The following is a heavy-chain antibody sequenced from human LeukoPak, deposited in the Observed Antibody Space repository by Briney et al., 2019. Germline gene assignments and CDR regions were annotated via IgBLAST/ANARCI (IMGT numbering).Heavy chain of an antibody. Sequence: PGGSLRLSCAASGFTFSSYGMHWVRQAPGKGLEWLAVIWYDGSNKYYADSVKGRFTISRDNSKNTLYLQMNNLRAEDTAVYYCARAPTSYYYFDYWGQGTLVTVSS. CDR1: GFTFSSYG. D-gene: IGHD1-26*01. CDR2: IWYDGSNK. CDR3: ARAPTSYYYFDY. V-gene: IGHV3-33*01. J-gene: IGHJ4*02.